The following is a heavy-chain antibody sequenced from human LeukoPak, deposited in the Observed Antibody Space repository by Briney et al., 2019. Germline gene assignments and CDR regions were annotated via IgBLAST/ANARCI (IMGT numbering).Heavy chain of an antibody. D-gene: IGHD3-22*01. CDR3: ARDFLHVYYYDSSGYVRGAFDI. Sequence: ASVKVSCKASGYTFTGYYLHWVRQAPGQGLEWMGWVNPNSGGTKSTQKFQGRVTMTRDTSISTAYMELSRLRSDDTAVYYCARDFLHVYYYDSSGYVRGAFDIWGQGTMVTVSS. J-gene: IGHJ3*02. V-gene: IGHV1-2*02. CDR2: VNPNSGGT. CDR1: GYTFTGYY.